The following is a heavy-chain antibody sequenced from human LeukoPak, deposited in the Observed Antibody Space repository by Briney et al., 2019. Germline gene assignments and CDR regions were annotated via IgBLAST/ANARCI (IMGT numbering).Heavy chain of an antibody. V-gene: IGHV3-21*01. CDR2: ISSSSSYI. Sequence: GGSLRLSCAASGFTFSSYSMNWVRQAPGKGLEWVSSISSSSSYIYYADSVKGRFTISRDNAKNSLYLQMNSLRAEDTAVYYCARDQAVAAAAKQGFDYWGQGTLVTVSS. J-gene: IGHJ4*02. CDR1: GFTFSSYS. D-gene: IGHD6-13*01. CDR3: ARDQAVAAAAKQGFDY.